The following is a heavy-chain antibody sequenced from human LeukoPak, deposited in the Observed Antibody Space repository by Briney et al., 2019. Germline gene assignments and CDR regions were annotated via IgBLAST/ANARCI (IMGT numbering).Heavy chain of an antibody. CDR1: GGTFSSYA. J-gene: IGHJ4*02. CDR3: ARGSVGSGFDY. D-gene: IGHD1-1*01. CDR2: IIPILGIA. V-gene: IGHV1-69*04. Sequence: SVTVSCKASGGTFSSYAISWVRQAPGQGLEWMGRIIPILGIANYAQKFQGRVTITADKSTSTAYMELSSLRSEDTAVYYCARGSVGSGFDYWGQGTLVTVSS.